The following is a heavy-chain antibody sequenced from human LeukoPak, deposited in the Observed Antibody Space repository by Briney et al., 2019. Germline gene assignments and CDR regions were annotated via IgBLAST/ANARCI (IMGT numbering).Heavy chain of an antibody. J-gene: IGHJ3*02. CDR2: INHSGST. V-gene: IGHV4-34*01. CDR3: AREGAYDSSGYYYRHAFDI. D-gene: IGHD3-22*01. CDR1: GGSFSGYY. Sequence: SETLSLTCAVYGGSFSGYYWSWIRQPPGKGLEWIGEINHSGSTNYNPSLKSRVTISVDTSKNQFSLKLSSVTAADTAVYYCAREGAYDSSGYYYRHAFDIWGQGTMVTVSS.